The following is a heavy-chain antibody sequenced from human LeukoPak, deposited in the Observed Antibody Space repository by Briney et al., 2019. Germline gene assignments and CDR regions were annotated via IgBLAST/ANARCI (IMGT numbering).Heavy chain of an antibody. J-gene: IGHJ2*01. CDR3: ARGDYDFWSGSLAPWYFDL. CDR2: MNPNSGNT. V-gene: IGHV1-8*01. CDR1: GYTFTSYD. D-gene: IGHD3-3*01. Sequence: ASVKVSCKASGYTFTSYDIHWVRQATGQGLEWMGWMNPNSGNTGYAQKFQGRVTMTRNTSISTAYMELSSLRSEDTAVYYCARGDYDFWSGSLAPWYFDLWGRGTLVTVSS.